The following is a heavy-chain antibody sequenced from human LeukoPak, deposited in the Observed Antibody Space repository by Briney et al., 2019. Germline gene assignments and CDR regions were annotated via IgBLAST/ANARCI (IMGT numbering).Heavy chain of an antibody. CDR2: ISGSGNTI. CDR3: ARGSRGRGPTTAPFDY. Sequence: PGGSLRLSCAASGFTFSDYYMSWIRQAPGKGLEWVSYISGSGNTIYYADSVKGRFTISRDNAKNSLYLQMNNLRPEDTAVYYCARGSRGRGPTTAPFDYWGQGILVTVSS. CDR1: GFTFSDYY. J-gene: IGHJ4*02. D-gene: IGHD1-26*01. V-gene: IGHV3-11*01.